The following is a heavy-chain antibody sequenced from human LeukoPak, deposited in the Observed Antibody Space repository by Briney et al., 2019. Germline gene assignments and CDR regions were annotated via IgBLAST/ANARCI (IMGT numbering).Heavy chain of an antibody. J-gene: IGHJ4*02. V-gene: IGHV3-23*01. CDR3: AKSRGIYDNSGWRTFDY. D-gene: IGHD5-12*01. CDR1: GFTFNIYT. CDR2: ISENSDYT. Sequence: PGGSLRLSCAASGFTFNIYTLTWVRQPPGKGLEWVSIISENSDYTYYADSVKGRFAISRDNSKNTLYLQMNSLRAEDTAIYYCAKSRGIYDNSGWRTFDYWGQGTLVTVSS.